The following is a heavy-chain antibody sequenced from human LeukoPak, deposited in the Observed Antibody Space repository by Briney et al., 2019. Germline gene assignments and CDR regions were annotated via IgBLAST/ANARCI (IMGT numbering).Heavy chain of an antibody. V-gene: IGHV7-4-1*02. CDR1: GYTFTSYA. J-gene: IGHJ6*03. CDR3: ANWTPLGGYYYYMDV. D-gene: IGHD1-1*01. CDR2: INTNTGNP. Sequence: ASVKVCCKASGYTFTSYAMNWVRQAPGQGLEWMGWINTNTGNPTYAQGFTGRFVFSLDTSVSTAYLQISSLKAEDTAVYYCANWTPLGGYYYYMDVWGKGTTVTVSS.